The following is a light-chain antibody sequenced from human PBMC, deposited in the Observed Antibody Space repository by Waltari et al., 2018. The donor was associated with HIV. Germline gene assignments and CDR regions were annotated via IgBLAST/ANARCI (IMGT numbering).Light chain of an antibody. J-gene: IGLJ2*01. CDR1: SSDAGGYNY. CDR2: DVS. CDR3: CSYAGSSTLV. Sequence: QSALTQPASVSGSPGQSIPISCTGTSSDAGGYNYVSWYQQHPGKAPKLMIYDVSKRPSGVSNRFSGSKSGNTASLTISGLQAEDEADYYCCSYAGSSTLVFGGGTKLTVL. V-gene: IGLV2-23*02.